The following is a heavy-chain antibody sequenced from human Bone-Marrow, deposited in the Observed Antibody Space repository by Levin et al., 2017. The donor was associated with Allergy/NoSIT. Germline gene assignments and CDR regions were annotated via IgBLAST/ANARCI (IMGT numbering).Heavy chain of an antibody. CDR2: IFPAYGTS. J-gene: IGHJ6*02. V-gene: IGHV1-69*13. D-gene: IGHD1-1*01. CDR1: GGTFGSSS. Sequence: GASVKVSCKASGGTFGSSSISWVRQAPGQGLEWMGGIFPAYGTSHHGQKFQVRMTIIADESTGIAYMELSGLTSDDTALYYCATTTGTTRGRGGHYYYGLDAWGQGTTVTVSS. CDR3: ATTTGTTRGRGGHYYYGLDA.